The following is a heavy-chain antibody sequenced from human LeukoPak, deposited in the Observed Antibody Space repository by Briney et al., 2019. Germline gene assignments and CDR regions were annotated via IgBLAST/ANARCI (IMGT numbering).Heavy chain of an antibody. CDR1: GFTFSSYG. Sequence: QTGGSLRLSCAASGFTFSSYGMHWVRQAPGKGLEWVAVIWYDGSNKYYADSVKGRFTISRDNSKNTLYLQMNSLRAEDTAVYYCAKDLGMTPYYMDVWGKGTTVTVSS. CDR2: IWYDGSNK. V-gene: IGHV3-33*06. J-gene: IGHJ6*03. CDR3: AKDLGMTPYYMDV.